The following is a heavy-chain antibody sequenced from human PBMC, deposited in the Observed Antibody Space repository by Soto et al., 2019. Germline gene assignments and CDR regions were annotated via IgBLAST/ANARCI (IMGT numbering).Heavy chain of an antibody. D-gene: IGHD5-12*01. J-gene: IGHJ4*02. CDR2: ISGSGDST. CDR3: AQDQVGVVPDAIVDIGAKEAY. V-gene: IGHV3-23*01. CDR1: GFTFSTYD. Sequence: EVQLLESGGGLVQPGGSLRLSCAASGFTFSTYDMNWVRQAPGKGLEWVSAISGSGDSTYYADSVKGRFIISRDNSKNTLYLQMSSLRAEDTAVYYCAQDQVGVVPDAIVDIGAKEAYWGQGTLVTVSS.